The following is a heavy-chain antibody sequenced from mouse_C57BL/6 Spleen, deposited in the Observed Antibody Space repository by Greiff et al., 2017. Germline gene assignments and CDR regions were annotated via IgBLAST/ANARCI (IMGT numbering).Heavy chain of an antibody. V-gene: IGHV1-80*01. Sequence: LQQSGASVKISCKASGYAFSSYWMNWVKQRPGKGLEWIGQIYPGDGDTTYNGKFKGKATLTADKSSSTAYMQLSSLTSEDSAVYFCARLGDYDGHYYALDYWGQGTSVTVSS. CDR3: ARLGDYDGHYYALDY. CDR2: IYPGDGDT. J-gene: IGHJ4*01. CDR1: GYAFSSYW. D-gene: IGHD2-4*01.